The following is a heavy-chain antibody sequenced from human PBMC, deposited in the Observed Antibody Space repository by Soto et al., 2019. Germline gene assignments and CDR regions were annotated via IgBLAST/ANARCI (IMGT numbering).Heavy chain of an antibody. CDR3: ALGIAARAFDA. CDR1: GFSLTTTGVG. Sequence: QISLKESGPALVKPTQTLTLTCSFSGFSLTTTGVGVGWIRQPPGKALEWLALIYWDDDERYNPSLKNRLTITKDTSKNLVVLTTTHVDPVHTATYYGALGIAARAFDAGGQGTLDTVSS. CDR2: IYWDDDE. V-gene: IGHV2-5*02. J-gene: IGHJ4*02. D-gene: IGHD6-6*01.